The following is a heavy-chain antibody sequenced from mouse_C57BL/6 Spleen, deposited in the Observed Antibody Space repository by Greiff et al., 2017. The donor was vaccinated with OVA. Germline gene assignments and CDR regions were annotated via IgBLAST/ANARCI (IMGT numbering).Heavy chain of an antibody. D-gene: IGHD1-1*01. CDR3: ARGPPIYYGSPWFAY. V-gene: IGHV3-6*01. J-gene: IGHJ3*01. CDR2: ISYDGSN. Sequence: VQLKESGPGLVKPSQSLSLTCSVTGYSITSGYYWNWIRQFPGNKLEWMGYISYDGSNNYNPSLKNRISITRDTSKNQFFLKLNSVTTEDTATYYCARGPPIYYGSPWFAYWGQGTLVTVSA. CDR1: GYSITSGYY.